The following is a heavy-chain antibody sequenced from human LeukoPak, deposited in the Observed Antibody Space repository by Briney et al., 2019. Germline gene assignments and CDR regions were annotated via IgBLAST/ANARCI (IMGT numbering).Heavy chain of an antibody. Sequence: DSGPTLVNATQTLTLTCTFSGFSLRTSGVGVGWIRQPPGKALEWLALIYWDDDKRYSPSLKSRVTISKDTSKDQVVLTMNNMDPVDTATYYCAHTVDGVYDYWGQGALVTVSS. CDR2: IYWDDDK. CDR3: AHTVDGVYDY. CDR1: GFSLRTSGVG. D-gene: IGHD4-23*01. J-gene: IGHJ4*02. V-gene: IGHV2-5*02.